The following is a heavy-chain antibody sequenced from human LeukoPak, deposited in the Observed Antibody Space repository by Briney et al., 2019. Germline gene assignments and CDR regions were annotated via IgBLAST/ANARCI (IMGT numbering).Heavy chain of an antibody. D-gene: IGHD3-10*01. Sequence: GGSLRLSCAASGFTFSSYGIHWVRQAPGKGLEWVAFIRYDGSNKYYADSVRGRFTISRDNSKNTLYLQMNSLRAEDTAVYYCAKIRSPGLNAFDIWGQGTMVTVSS. V-gene: IGHV3-30*02. CDR2: IRYDGSNK. J-gene: IGHJ3*02. CDR3: AKIRSPGLNAFDI. CDR1: GFTFSSYG.